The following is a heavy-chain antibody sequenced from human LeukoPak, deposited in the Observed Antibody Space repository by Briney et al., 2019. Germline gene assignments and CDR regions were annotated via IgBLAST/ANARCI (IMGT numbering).Heavy chain of an antibody. V-gene: IGHV3-13*01. Sequence: GGSLRLSCAASGFTFSRYDMHWVRQGTGKGLEWVSTIGTAGDTYYPGSVKGRFTISRENAKNSLFLQMNSLRAGDTAGYYCARDVSRQKPNGSPLGYWGQGTLVTVSS. J-gene: IGHJ4*02. D-gene: IGHD6-6*01. CDR1: GFTFSRYD. CDR2: IGTAGDT. CDR3: ARDVSRQKPNGSPLGY.